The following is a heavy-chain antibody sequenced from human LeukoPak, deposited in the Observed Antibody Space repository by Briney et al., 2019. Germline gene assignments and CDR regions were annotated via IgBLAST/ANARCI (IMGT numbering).Heavy chain of an antibody. CDR2: ISGSGTST. V-gene: IGHV3-23*01. Sequence: GGSLRLSCAASGFSFSSYTMNWVRQAPGKGLEWVSAISGSGTSTYYAGSVKGRFTISRGNSKNTLYLQMNSLRAEDTAVYYCAKDQSSGSWPYYFDYWGQGTLATVSS. D-gene: IGHD6-13*01. CDR3: AKDQSSGSWPYYFDY. CDR1: GFSFSSYT. J-gene: IGHJ4*02.